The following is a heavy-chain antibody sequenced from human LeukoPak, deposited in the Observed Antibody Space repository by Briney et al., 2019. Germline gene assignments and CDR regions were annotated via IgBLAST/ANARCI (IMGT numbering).Heavy chain of an antibody. CDR1: GFTVSSNY. V-gene: IGHV3-53*01. D-gene: IGHD4-11*01. Sequence: GGSLRLSCAASGFTVSSNYMSWVRQAPGKGLEWVSVIYSGGSTYYADSVKGRFTISRDDSKNSLYLQMNSLKTEDSAVYYCARVDSNYYFDSWGQGTLVTVSS. CDR2: IYSGGST. CDR3: ARVDSNYYFDS. J-gene: IGHJ4*02.